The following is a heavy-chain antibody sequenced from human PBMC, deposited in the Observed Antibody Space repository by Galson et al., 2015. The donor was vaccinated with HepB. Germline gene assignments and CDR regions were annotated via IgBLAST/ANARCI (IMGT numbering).Heavy chain of an antibody. CDR2: IYPGDSDT. CDR1: GYSFSTYW. CDR3: VRRGFCSGGSCFYYGMDV. D-gene: IGHD2-15*01. V-gene: IGHV5-51*01. J-gene: IGHJ6*02. Sequence: QSGAEVKKPGESLKISCKGFGYSFSTYWIGWVRQMPGKGLEWMGIIYPGDSDTRYSPSFQGQVTISVDKSISTAYLQWSSLKASDTAMYYCVRRGFCSGGSCFYYGMDVWGQGTTVTVSS.